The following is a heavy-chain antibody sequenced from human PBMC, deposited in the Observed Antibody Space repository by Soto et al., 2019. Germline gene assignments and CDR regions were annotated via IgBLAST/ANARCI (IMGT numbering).Heavy chain of an antibody. Sequence: PSETLSLTCTVSGGSISSGGYYWSWIRQHPGKGLEWIGYIYYSGSTYYNPSLKSRVTISVDTSENQFSLKLSSVTAADMAVYYCARAVVGTVPSCPAYWGQGTQVTVSS. J-gene: IGHJ4*02. D-gene: IGHD4-17*01. CDR1: GGSISSGGYY. CDR2: IYYSGST. CDR3: ARAVVGTVPSCPAY. V-gene: IGHV4-31*03.